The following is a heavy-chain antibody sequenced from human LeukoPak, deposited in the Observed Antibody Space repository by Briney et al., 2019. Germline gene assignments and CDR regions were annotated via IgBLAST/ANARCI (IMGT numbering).Heavy chain of an antibody. CDR1: GGSISSYY. V-gene: IGHV4-59*08. J-gene: IGHJ3*02. CDR3: ARLGWELPLWNDAFDI. D-gene: IGHD1-26*01. Sequence: PSETLSLTCTVSGGSISSYYWSWIRQPPGKGLEWIGYIYYSGSTNYNPSLKSRVTISVDTSKNQFSLKLSSVTAADTAVYYCARLGWELPLWNDAFDIWGQGTMVTVSS. CDR2: IYYSGST.